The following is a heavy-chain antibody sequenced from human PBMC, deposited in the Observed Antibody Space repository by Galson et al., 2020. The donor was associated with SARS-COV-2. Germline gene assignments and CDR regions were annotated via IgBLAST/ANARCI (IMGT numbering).Heavy chain of an antibody. CDR1: GFTFSSHA. V-gene: IGHV3-33*01. D-gene: IGHD6-25*01. CDR3: ARDGQSTSGWAFDY. Sequence: GESLKISCAASGFTFSSHAIHWVRQAPGKGLEWVAQIYYDGSEKYYGESVKGRFTISRDSSKNTVYLQMNNLRADDTAVYYCARDGQSTSGWAFDYWGQGTLVTVSP. CDR2: IYYDGSEK. J-gene: IGHJ4*02.